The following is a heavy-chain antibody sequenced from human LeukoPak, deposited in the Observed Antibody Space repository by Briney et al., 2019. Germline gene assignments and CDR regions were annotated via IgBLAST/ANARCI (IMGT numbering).Heavy chain of an antibody. CDR2: TNPSGGST. CDR3: ARVGKLYDSSGYNDY. D-gene: IGHD3-22*01. J-gene: IGHJ4*02. CDR1: GYTFTRYY. Sequence: ASVKVSCKASGYTFTRYYVQWGRQAPGRGLELMGITNPSGGSTSYAQKFQGRVTMTRDTSTSTVYMELSSLRSEDTAVYYCARVGKLYDSSGYNDYWGQGTLVTVSS. V-gene: IGHV1-46*01.